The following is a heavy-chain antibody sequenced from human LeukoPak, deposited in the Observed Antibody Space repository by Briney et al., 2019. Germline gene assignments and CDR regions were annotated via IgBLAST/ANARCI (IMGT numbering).Heavy chain of an antibody. Sequence: SETLSLTCAVYGGSFSGYYWSWIRQPPGKGLEWIGEINHSGSTNYNPSLKSRVTISVDTSKNQFSLKLSSVTAADTAVYYCARDGLWFGGHTVDYWGQGTLVTVSS. J-gene: IGHJ4*02. CDR2: INHSGST. CDR1: GGSFSGYY. CDR3: ARDGLWFGGHTVDY. D-gene: IGHD3-10*01. V-gene: IGHV4-34*01.